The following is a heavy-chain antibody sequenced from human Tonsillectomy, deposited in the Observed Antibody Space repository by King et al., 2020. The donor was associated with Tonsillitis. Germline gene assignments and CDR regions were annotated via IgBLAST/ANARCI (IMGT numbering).Heavy chain of an antibody. CDR2: LYSEGTT. J-gene: IGHJ1*01. CDR3: ARGTRPGYFQH. V-gene: IGHV3-53*01. Sequence: VQLVESGGGLIQPGGSLRLSCAASGFPVSSNYMSWVRQAPGKGLEWVSWLYSEGTTYYAHSVRGRFTISRDNSKNTLYLQMNSLRAEDTAVYYCARGTRPGYFQHWGQGTLVTVSS. CDR1: GFPVSSNY.